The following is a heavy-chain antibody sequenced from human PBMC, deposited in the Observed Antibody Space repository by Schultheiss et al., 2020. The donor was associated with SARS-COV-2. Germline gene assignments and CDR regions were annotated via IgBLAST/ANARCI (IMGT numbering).Heavy chain of an antibody. CDR3: ARGNYYGSGSYPRYYYYYMDV. D-gene: IGHD3-10*01. CDR1: GFTFSSYG. CDR2: IWYDGSNK. Sequence: GGSLRLSCAASGFTFSSYGMHWVRQAPGKGLEWVAVIWYDGSNKYYADSVKGRFTISRDNSKNTLYLQMNSLRAEDTAVYYCARGNYYGSGSYPRYYYYYMDVWGKGTTVTVSS. J-gene: IGHJ6*03. V-gene: IGHV3-33*01.